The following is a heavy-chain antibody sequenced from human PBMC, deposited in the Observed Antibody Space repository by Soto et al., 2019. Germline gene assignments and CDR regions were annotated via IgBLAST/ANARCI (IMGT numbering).Heavy chain of an antibody. V-gene: IGHV1-18*01. J-gene: IGHJ4*02. D-gene: IGHD2-2*01. CDR2: ISAYNGNT. Sequence: GASAKVSSKASGYTFTSYAMHWVRQSPGQGLEWMGWISAYNGNTNYAQKLQGRVTMTTDTSTSTAYMELRSLRSDDTAVYYCARDIVVVPAAMQEADFWVQGYLVTVS. CDR3: ARDIVVVPAAMQEADF. CDR1: GYTFTSYA.